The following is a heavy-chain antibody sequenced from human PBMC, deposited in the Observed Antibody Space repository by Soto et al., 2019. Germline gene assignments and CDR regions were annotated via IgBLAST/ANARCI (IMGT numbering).Heavy chain of an antibody. D-gene: IGHD6-13*01. CDR1: GFTFSNYA. Sequence: EVQLVESGGGLVQPGGSLRLSCAASGFTFSNYAMHWVRQAPGKGLEYVSAISSNGGSTYYANSVKGRFTISRDNSKNPLYLQMGSLRAEDMAVYYCARYSNSVADYWGQGTLVTVSS. CDR2: ISSNGGST. CDR3: ARYSNSVADY. V-gene: IGHV3-64*01. J-gene: IGHJ4*02.